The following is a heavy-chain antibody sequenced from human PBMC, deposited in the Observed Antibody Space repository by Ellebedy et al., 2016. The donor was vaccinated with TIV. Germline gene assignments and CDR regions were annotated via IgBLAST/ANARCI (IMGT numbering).Heavy chain of an antibody. CDR3: AKDRYSGSGSYTWGVFDY. J-gene: IGHJ4*02. CDR2: FSASGGSS. CDR1: GFAFTTYA. D-gene: IGHD3-10*01. V-gene: IGHV3-23*01. Sequence: GESLKISCAASGFAFTTYAMCWVRQAPGKGLEWVSGFSASGGSSVYADSVKGRFTISGDNSKNTLYLQMNSLRAEDTAIYYCAKDRYSGSGSYTWGVFDYWGQGTLVTVSS.